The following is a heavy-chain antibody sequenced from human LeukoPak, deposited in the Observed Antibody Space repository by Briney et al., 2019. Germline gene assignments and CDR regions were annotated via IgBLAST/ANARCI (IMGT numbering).Heavy chain of an antibody. CDR1: GGTFSSYA. Sequence: ASVKVSCKASGGTFSSYAINWVRQAPGQGLEWMGGIIPIFGTANYAQKFQGRVTITADESTSTAYMELSSLRSEDTAVYYCAREEPGYCSSNSCPYYFDYWGQGTLVTVSS. CDR3: AREEPGYCSSNSCPYYFDY. CDR2: IIPIFGTA. V-gene: IGHV1-69*13. D-gene: IGHD2-2*01. J-gene: IGHJ4*02.